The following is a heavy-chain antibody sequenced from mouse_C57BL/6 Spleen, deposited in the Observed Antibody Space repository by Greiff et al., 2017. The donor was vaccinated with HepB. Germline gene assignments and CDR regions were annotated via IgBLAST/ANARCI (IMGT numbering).Heavy chain of an antibody. J-gene: IGHJ4*01. CDR2: INPNNGGT. D-gene: IGHD2-5*01. Sequence: EVQLQQSGPELVKPGASVKISCKASGYTFTDYYMNWVKQSHGKSLEWIGDINPNNGGTSYNQKFKGKATLTVDKSSSTAYMELSSLTSEDAAVYYCAREDSNYDYYAMDYWGQGTSVTVSS. V-gene: IGHV1-26*01. CDR1: GYTFTDYY. CDR3: AREDSNYDYYAMDY.